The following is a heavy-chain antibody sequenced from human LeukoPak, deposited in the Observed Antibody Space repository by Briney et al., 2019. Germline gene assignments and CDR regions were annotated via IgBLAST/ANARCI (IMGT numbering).Heavy chain of an antibody. Sequence: SETLSLTCTVSGGSISSSSYYWGWIRQPPGKGLEWIGSIYYSGSTYCNPSLKSRVTISVDTSKNQFSLKLSSVTAADTAVYYCARAPYSGSYYFNCRGQGTLVTVSS. CDR3: ARAPYSGSYYFNC. CDR2: IYYSGST. V-gene: IGHV4-39*07. D-gene: IGHD1-26*01. CDR1: GGSISSSSYY. J-gene: IGHJ4*02.